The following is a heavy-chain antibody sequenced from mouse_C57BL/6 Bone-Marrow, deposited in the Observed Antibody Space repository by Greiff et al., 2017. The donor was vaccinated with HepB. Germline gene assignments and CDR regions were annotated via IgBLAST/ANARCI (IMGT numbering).Heavy chain of an antibody. V-gene: IGHV5-12*01. Sequence: EVKLMESGGGLVQPGGSLKLSCAASGFTFSDYYMYWVRQTPEKRLEWVAYISNGGGSTYYPDTVKGRFTISRDNAKNTLYLQMSRLKSEDTAMYDCARHGRDYAWAWFAYWGQGTLVTVSA. D-gene: IGHD2-4*01. CDR1: GFTFSDYY. CDR2: ISNGGGST. J-gene: IGHJ3*01. CDR3: ARHGRDYAWAWFAY.